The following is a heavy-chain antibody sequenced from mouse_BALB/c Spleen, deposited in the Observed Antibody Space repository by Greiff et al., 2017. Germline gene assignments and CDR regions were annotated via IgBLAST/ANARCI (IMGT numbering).Heavy chain of an antibody. D-gene: IGHD1-1*02. Sequence: VQLKQSGPGLVAPSQSLSITCTVSGFSLPSYGVHWVRHPPGKGLEWLGVIWAGGSTNYNYALMSRLSISKDNSKSQVFLKMNSLQTDDTAMYYCARYYAHDGAMDYWGQGTSVTVSS. CDR3: ARYYAHDGAMDY. CDR1: GFSLPSYG. V-gene: IGHV2-9*02. J-gene: IGHJ4*01. CDR2: IWAGGST.